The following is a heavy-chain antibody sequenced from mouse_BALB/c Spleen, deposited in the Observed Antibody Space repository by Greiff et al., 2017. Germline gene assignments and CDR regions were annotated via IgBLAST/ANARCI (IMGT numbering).Heavy chain of an antibody. Sequence: EVQVVESGGGLVKPGGSLKLSCAASGFTFSSYAMSWVRQTPEKRLEWVASISSGGSTYYPDSVKGRFTISRDNARNILYLQMSSLRSEDTAMYYCAREGFITTVVYWYFDVWGAGTTVTVSS. CDR2: ISSGGST. D-gene: IGHD1-1*01. V-gene: IGHV5-6-5*01. CDR3: AREGFITTVVYWYFDV. J-gene: IGHJ1*01. CDR1: GFTFSSYA.